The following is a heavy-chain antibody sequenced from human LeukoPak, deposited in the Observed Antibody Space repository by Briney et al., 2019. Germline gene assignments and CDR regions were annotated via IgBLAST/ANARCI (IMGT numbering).Heavy chain of an antibody. CDR3: ASSYDSNGYFQY. CDR1: GGTFTGYF. J-gene: IGHJ4*02. V-gene: IGHV1-2*06. D-gene: IGHD3-22*01. Sequence: GASVKVSCKASGGTFTGYFMHWVRQAPGQGLEWVGRINPNNGATNYAQKFQGRITMTRDTSITTAYMELNSLKSDDTAVYYCASSYDSNGYFQYWGQGSLVTVSS. CDR2: INPNNGAT.